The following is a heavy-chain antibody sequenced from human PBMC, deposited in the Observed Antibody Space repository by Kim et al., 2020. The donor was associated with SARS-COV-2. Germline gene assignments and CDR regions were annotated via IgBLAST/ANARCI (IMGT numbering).Heavy chain of an antibody. D-gene: IGHD2-2*01. CDR3: ARGPCGSSTSCYPDWGY. V-gene: IGHV7-4-1*02. Sequence: ASVKVSCKASGYTFTSYAMNWVRQAPGQGLEWMGWINTNTGNPTYAQGFTGRFVFSLDTSVSTAYLQISSLKAEDTAVYYCARGPCGSSTSCYPDWGYWGQGTLVTVSS. CDR2: INTNTGNP. J-gene: IGHJ4*02. CDR1: GYTFTSYA.